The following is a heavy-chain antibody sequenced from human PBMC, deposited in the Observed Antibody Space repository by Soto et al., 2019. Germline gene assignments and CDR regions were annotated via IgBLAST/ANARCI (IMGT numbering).Heavy chain of an antibody. V-gene: IGHV3-30-3*01. Sequence: SLRLSCAASGFTFSSYRMHWVRQAPGKGLEWVAIISYDGSDKYYADSVKGRFTVSRDNSKNTLYLQMNSLRADDTAVYYCARTSYDSSGYYEYWGQGTPVTVSS. CDR1: GFTFSSYR. D-gene: IGHD3-22*01. J-gene: IGHJ4*02. CDR2: ISYDGSDK. CDR3: ARTSYDSSGYYEY.